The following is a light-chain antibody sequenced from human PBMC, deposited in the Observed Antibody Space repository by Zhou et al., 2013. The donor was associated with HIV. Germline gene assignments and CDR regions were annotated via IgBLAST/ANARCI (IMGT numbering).Light chain of an antibody. J-gene: IGKJ1*01. Sequence: DIQMTQSPSSLSASVGDRVAITCRASQDISNYLAWYQQKPGKAPKVLIYGASTLQPGVPSRFSGSGSGTDFTLTITSLQPEDVATYYCQKYNSAPQTFGQGTKVEIK. V-gene: IGKV1-27*01. CDR2: GAS. CDR3: QKYNSAPQT. CDR1: QDISNY.